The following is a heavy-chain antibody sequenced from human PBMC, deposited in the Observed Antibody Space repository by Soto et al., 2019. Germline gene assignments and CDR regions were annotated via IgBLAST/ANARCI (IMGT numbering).Heavy chain of an antibody. CDR3: ARDLGDFYDY. Sequence: SETLSLTCTVSGGSISIGGYYWSWIRQHPGKGLEWIGYIYYSGSTYYNPSLKSRVTISVDTSKNQFSLKLSSVTAADTAVYYCARDLGDFYDYWGQGTLVTVSS. D-gene: IGHD2-21*01. CDR1: GGSISIGGYY. J-gene: IGHJ4*02. CDR2: IYYSGST. V-gene: IGHV4-31*03.